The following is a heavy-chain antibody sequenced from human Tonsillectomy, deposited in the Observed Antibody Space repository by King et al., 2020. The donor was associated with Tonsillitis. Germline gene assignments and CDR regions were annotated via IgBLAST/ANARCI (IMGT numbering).Heavy chain of an antibody. J-gene: IGHJ4*02. CDR3: ARDQDSGYVN. CDR1: GFTFSSYN. Sequence: VQLVESRGGLVKPGGSLRLSCAASGFTFSSYNMNWVRQAPGKGLEWVSSIIYSSGYIIYADSVKGRFTISRDNAKNSLYLQMNSLRAEDTAVYYCARDQDSGYVNWGQGTLVTVSS. D-gene: IGHD5-12*01. CDR2: IIYSSGYI. V-gene: IGHV3-21*01.